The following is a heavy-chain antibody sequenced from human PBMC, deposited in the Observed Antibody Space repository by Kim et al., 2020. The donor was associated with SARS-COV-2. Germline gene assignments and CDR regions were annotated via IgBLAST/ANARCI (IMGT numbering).Heavy chain of an antibody. CDR3: ARDITPYYYYYGMDV. Sequence: GGSLRLSCAASGFTFSSYAMHWVRQAPGKGLEWVAVISYDGSNKYYADSVKGRFTISRDNSKNTLYLQMNSLRAEDTAVYYCARDITPYYYYYGMDVWG. V-gene: IGHV3-30*04. J-gene: IGHJ6*02. CDR1: GFTFSSYA. D-gene: IGHD2-15*01. CDR2: ISYDGSNK.